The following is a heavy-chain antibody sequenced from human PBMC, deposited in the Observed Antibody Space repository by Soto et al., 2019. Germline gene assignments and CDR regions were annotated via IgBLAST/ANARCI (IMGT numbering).Heavy chain of an antibody. CDR3: LSNYGSGSYFASGFDY. J-gene: IGHJ4*02. CDR2: IYYSGST. D-gene: IGHD3-10*01. Sequence: PSETLSLTCTVSGGSISSYYWSWMRQPPGKGLEWIGYIYYSGSTNYNPSLKSRGTISVDTSKNQFSLKLSSVTAADTDAYYCLSNYGSGSYFASGFDYWGQGTLVTVSS. V-gene: IGHV4-59*01. CDR1: GGSISSYY.